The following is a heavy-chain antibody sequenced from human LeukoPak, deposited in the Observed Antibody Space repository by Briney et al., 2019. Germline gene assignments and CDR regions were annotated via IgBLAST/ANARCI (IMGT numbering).Heavy chain of an antibody. CDR3: ARGVVVPAAMEGIWYFDL. Sequence: SETLSLTCTVSGGSISSGDYYWSWIRQPPGKGLEWIGYIYYSGSTYYNPSLKSRVTISVDTSKNQFSLNLISVTAPDTAVYYCARGVVVPAAMEGIWYFDLCGRSTLVTVSS. D-gene: IGHD2-2*01. CDR1: GGSISSGDYY. CDR2: IYYSGST. J-gene: IGHJ2*01. V-gene: IGHV4-30-4*08.